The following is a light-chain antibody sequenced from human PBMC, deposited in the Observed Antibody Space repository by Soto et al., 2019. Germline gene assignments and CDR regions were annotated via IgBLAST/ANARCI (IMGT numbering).Light chain of an antibody. Sequence: EIVLTQSPGTLSLSPGERATLSCRASQSVSSGYLAWYQQKPGQAPRLLIYGASSRATGIPDRFSGSGSGTDFTLTISRLEPEDFAVYYCQQYGSSPWTFGPGTKVEIK. CDR3: QQYGSSPWT. CDR1: QSVSSGY. V-gene: IGKV3-20*01. J-gene: IGKJ1*01. CDR2: GAS.